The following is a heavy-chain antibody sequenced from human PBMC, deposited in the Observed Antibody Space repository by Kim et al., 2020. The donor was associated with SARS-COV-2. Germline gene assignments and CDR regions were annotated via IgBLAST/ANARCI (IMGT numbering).Heavy chain of an antibody. J-gene: IGHJ6*02. CDR1: GGSISSGGYS. Sequence: SETLSLTCAVSGGSISSGGYSWSWIRQPPGKGLEWIGYIYHSGSTYYNPSLKSRVTISVDRSKNQFSLKLSSVTAADTAVYYCARGNPSCGMDVWGQGTTVTVSS. V-gene: IGHV4-30-2*01. CDR2: IYHSGST. CDR3: ARGNPSCGMDV.